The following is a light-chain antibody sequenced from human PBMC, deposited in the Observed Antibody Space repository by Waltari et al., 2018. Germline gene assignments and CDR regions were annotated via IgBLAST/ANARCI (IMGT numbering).Light chain of an antibody. Sequence: QTVVTQEPSVTVSPGGTVTLTCASSTGAVTSGFYPNWFQQKPGQAPRALIYSINQRHSWTPARFSGSLLGDKAALTLSGVQPEDEAVYYCLLYYGALDWIFGGGTNLTVL. CDR3: LLYYGALDWI. CDR2: SIN. V-gene: IGLV7-43*01. J-gene: IGLJ2*01. CDR1: TGAVTSGFY.